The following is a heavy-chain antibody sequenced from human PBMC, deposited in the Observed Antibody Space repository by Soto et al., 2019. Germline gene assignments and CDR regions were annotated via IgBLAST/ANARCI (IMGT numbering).Heavy chain of an antibody. D-gene: IGHD3-3*01. J-gene: IGHJ6*03. Sequence: GGSLRLSCAASGFTFSSYWMSWVRQAPGKGLEWVANIKQDGSEKYYVDSVKGRFTISRDNAKNSLYLQMNSLRAEDTAVYYCARDGDHYDFWSGHRRKYYYYTDVWGKGTTVTVSS. CDR3: ARDGDHYDFWSGHRRKYYYYTDV. CDR1: GFTFSSYW. V-gene: IGHV3-7*01. CDR2: IKQDGSEK.